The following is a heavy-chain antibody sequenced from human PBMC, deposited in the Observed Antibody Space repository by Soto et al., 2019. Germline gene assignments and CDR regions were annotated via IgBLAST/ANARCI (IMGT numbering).Heavy chain of an antibody. CDR2: ITDNGRDA. J-gene: IGHJ4*02. CDR1: GLTFGSRA. CDR3: ARGSTESYPGSRIFDF. Sequence: PGGSLRLSCVASGLTFGSRAMSWVRQAPGEGLQWVATITDNGRDAKYADSVRGRFVISRDNSKKTLYLQMTSLTAEDSAMYFCARGSTESYPGSRIFDFWGRGTLVTVSS. D-gene: IGHD3-10*01. V-gene: IGHV3-23*01.